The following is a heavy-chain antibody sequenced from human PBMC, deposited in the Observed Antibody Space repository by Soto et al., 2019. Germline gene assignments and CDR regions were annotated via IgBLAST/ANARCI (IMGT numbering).Heavy chain of an antibody. CDR2: VSANGGTT. V-gene: IGHV3-23*01. CDR1: GFTFSSFA. CDR3: AKVFSASGVDY. J-gene: IGHJ4*02. D-gene: IGHD3-10*01. Sequence: EVQLLESGGGLVQPGGSLRLSCAASGFTFSSFAMSWVRQAPGKGLEWVSTVSANGGTTYYADSVKGRFTMSRDNSKNALWLQMNSLRAEDTAVYYCAKVFSASGVDYWGQGTLVTVSS.